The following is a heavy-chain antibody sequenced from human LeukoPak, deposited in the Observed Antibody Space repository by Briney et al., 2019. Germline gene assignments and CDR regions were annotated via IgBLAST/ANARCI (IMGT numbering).Heavy chain of an antibody. CDR1: GGSFSGYY. CDR3: ASFDAAAAGLSPYYFDY. CDR2: INHSGST. J-gene: IGHJ4*02. Sequence: PSETLSLTCAVYGGSFSGYYWSWIRQPPGKGLEWIGEINHSGSTNYNPSLKSRVTISVDTSKNQSSLKLSSVTAADTAVYYCASFDAAAAGLSPYYFDYWGQGTLVTVSS. V-gene: IGHV4-34*01. D-gene: IGHD6-13*01.